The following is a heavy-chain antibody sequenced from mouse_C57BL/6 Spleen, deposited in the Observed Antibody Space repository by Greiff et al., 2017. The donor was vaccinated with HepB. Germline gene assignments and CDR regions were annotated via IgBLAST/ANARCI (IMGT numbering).Heavy chain of an antibody. D-gene: IGHD1-1*01. CDR2: IYPSDSET. CDR1: GYTFTSYW. CDR3: ALGPQYYDSDD. V-gene: IGHV1-61*01. Sequence: QVQLKQPGAELVRPGSSVKLSCKASGYTFTSYWMDWVKQRPGQGLEWIGNIYPSDSETNYNQKFKDKATLTVDKSSSTAYMQLSSLTSEDSAVYCDALGPQYYDSDDWGQGTTLTVSS. J-gene: IGHJ2*01.